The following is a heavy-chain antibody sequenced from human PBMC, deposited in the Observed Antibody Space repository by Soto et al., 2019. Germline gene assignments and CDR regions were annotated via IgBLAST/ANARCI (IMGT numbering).Heavy chain of an antibody. Sequence: RSLTCTVSGGSISSSDSYWVWIRQPPGKGLEWIGSIYFGGSTYFNPSLKSRATISVDTSNNLFSLNLISVTAADTAIYYCARRGLLLLPLWGQGTMVTVSS. V-gene: IGHV4-39*01. CDR1: GGSISSSDSY. CDR3: ARRGLLLLPL. D-gene: IGHD2-15*01. CDR2: IYFGGST. J-gene: IGHJ3*01.